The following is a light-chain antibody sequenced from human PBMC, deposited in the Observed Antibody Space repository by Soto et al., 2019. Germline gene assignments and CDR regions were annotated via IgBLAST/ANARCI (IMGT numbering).Light chain of an antibody. J-gene: IGKJ4*01. CDR3: QQYNNLTPLT. Sequence: EIVMTQSPATLSVSPGERATLSCRASQSVSSNLAWYQQKPGQAPRLLIYGASTRATGIPARFSGNGSGTEFTLTISSLQSEDFAVYYCQQYNNLTPLTFGGGTKVEIK. V-gene: IGKV3-15*01. CDR1: QSVSSN. CDR2: GAS.